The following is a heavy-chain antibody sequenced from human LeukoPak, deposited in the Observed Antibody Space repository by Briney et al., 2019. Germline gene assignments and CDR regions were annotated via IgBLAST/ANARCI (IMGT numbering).Heavy chain of an antibody. D-gene: IGHD3-16*01. J-gene: IGHJ3*02. CDR2: ISSSSSYI. Sequence: GGSLRLPCAASGFTFSSYSMNCVRQAPGKGLEWVSSISSSSSYIYYADSVKGRFTISRDNAKNSLYLQMNSLRAEDTAVYYCARGALGGAFDIWGQGTMVTVSS. V-gene: IGHV3-21*01. CDR1: GFTFSSYS. CDR3: ARGALGGAFDI.